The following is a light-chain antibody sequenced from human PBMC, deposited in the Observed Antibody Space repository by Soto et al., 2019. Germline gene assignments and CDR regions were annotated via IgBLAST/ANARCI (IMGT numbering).Light chain of an antibody. Sequence: QSDLTQPPSASGSPGQAVTISCTGTSSDVGGYNYVSWYQQHPGKAPKLMIYEVSKRPSGVPDRFSGSKSGNAASLTVSGLQAEDEADYYCSSYAGSILYVFGTGTKVTVL. J-gene: IGLJ1*01. CDR1: SSDVGGYNY. CDR2: EVS. V-gene: IGLV2-8*01. CDR3: SSYAGSILYV.